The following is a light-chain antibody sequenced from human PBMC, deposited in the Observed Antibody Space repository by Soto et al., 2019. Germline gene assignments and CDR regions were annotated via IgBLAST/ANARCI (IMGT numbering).Light chain of an antibody. CDR1: SNDVGGYNY. CDR3: SSYAKTNTYG. J-gene: IGLJ1*01. V-gene: IGLV2-14*01. Sequence: QSVLAQPASVSGSPGQPITISYTGTSNDVGGYNYASCYHQHPRKAPKLMIYEVTRRPSACSDRSSSSKSDNTAFMPSPSVQTEDEADYYCSSYAKTNTYGFGSGTKVTVL. CDR2: EVT.